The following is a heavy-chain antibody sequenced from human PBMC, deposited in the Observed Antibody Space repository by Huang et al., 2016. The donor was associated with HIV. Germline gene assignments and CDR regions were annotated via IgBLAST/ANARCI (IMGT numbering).Heavy chain of an antibody. Sequence: QVRLEQWGPNLLKPSDTLSLKCAVYGGSFSDYFWTWIRQSPVQGLEWIGGVKHRGSATHNPSLRSRVSMSVDSSKNQFYLNLTSVTAADTAVYFCARPKMTATPSDSSWSYFDFWGRGTPVTVSS. D-gene: IGHD3-10*01. CDR2: VKHRGSA. CDR3: ARPKMTATPSDSSWSYFDF. CDR1: GGSFSDYF. J-gene: IGHJ4*02. V-gene: IGHV4-34*01.